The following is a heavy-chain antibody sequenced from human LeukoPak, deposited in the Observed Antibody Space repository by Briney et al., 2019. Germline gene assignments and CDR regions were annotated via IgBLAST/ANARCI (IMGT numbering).Heavy chain of an antibody. CDR1: GFTFSSYA. CDR3: ARTKEMATISYFDS. V-gene: IGHV3-23*01. D-gene: IGHD5-24*01. CDR2: ISGSGGST. Sequence: PGGSLRLSCAASGFTFSSYAMSWVRQAPGKGLEWVSAISGSGGSTYYADSVKGRFTISRDNSKNTLYLQMNSLRAEDTAVYHCARTKEMATISYFDSWGQGTLVTVSS. J-gene: IGHJ4*02.